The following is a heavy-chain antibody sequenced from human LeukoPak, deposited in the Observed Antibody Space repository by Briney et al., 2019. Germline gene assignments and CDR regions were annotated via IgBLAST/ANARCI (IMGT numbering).Heavy chain of an antibody. Sequence: PGGSLRLSCAASGFTFSSYAMSWVRQAPGKGLEWVSTISGSGGSTYYADSVKGRFTISRDNSKNTLYLQMNSLSAEDTVVYYCAKDGSDYNNYDYWGQGTLVTVSS. CDR2: ISGSGGST. CDR1: GFTFSSYA. D-gene: IGHD4-11*01. CDR3: AKDGSDYNNYDY. V-gene: IGHV3-23*01. J-gene: IGHJ4*02.